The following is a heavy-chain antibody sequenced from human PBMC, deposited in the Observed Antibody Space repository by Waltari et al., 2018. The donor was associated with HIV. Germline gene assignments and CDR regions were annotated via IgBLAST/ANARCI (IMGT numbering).Heavy chain of an antibody. J-gene: IGHJ3*01. CDR3: TTIFEVLAAIRPGGL. CDR1: RFNFSHAW. V-gene: IGHV3-15*01. Sequence: EVQLEESGGGSVKPGESLRLSCGASRFNFSHAWVSWVRQAPGKGLEWVARIRSESDGATTDYAAPVKDRFTISRDDSKNMLYLEMNSLKTEDTAVYYCTTIFEVLAAIRPGGLWGQGTMVTVSS. CDR2: IRSESDGATT. D-gene: IGHD2-21*02.